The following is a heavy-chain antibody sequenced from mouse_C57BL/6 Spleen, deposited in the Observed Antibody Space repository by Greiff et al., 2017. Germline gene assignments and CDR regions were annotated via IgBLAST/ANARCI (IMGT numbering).Heavy chain of an antibody. Sequence: QVQLQQPGAELVKPGASVQLSCKASGYTFTSYWMHWVKQRPGRGLEWIGRIDPNSGGTKYNEKFKSKATLTVDKPSSTAYMQLSSLTSEDSAVYNCARWDVDYGSSFDYWGQGTTLTVSS. CDR1: GYTFTSYW. J-gene: IGHJ2*01. D-gene: IGHD1-1*01. V-gene: IGHV1-72*01. CDR2: IDPNSGGT. CDR3: ARWDVDYGSSFDY.